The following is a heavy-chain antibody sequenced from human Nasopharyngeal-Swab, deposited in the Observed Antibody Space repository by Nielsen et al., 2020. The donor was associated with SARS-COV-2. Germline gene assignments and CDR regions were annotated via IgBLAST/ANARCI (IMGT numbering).Heavy chain of an antibody. CDR3: ARETAVAGDYYCDY. CDR2: INRDGSST. V-gene: IGHV3-74*01. D-gene: IGHD6-19*01. J-gene: IGHJ4*02. CDR1: GFTLSTYW. Sequence: GGSLRLSCAASGFTLSTYWMHWVRQAPGKGLVWVSRINRDGSSTSYADSVKGRFTISRENAENTLYLQMNSLRVEDTVVYYCARETAVAGDYYCDYWGQGTLVAVSS.